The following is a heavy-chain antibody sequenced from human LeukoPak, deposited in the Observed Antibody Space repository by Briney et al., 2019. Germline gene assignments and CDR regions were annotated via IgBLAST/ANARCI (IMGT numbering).Heavy chain of an antibody. D-gene: IGHD1/OR15-1a*01. CDR1: GDTFTSYG. CDR2: ISAYNGNA. Sequence: ASVKVSCKASGDTFTSYGISWVRQAPGQGLEWMGWISAYNGNANYAQKLQGRVTMTTDTSTSTAYMELRSLRSDDTAVYYCARVGNWNIIPQLGNFDYWGQGTLVTVSS. V-gene: IGHV1-18*01. J-gene: IGHJ4*02. CDR3: ARVGNWNIIPQLGNFDY.